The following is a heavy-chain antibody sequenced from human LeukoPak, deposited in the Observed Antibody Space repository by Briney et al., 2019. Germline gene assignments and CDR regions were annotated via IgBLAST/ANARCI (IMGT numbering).Heavy chain of an antibody. CDR1: GGSITSSSYY. D-gene: IGHD6-19*01. V-gene: IGHV4-39*01. Sequence: ETLSLTFTVSGGSITSSSYYWGWIRPPPGKGLEWIGSIYYSGSTYYNPSLKSRVTISVDTSKNQFSLKLSSVTAADTAVYYCARGVPGIAVDDYWGQGTLVTVSS. CDR2: IYYSGST. CDR3: ARGVPGIAVDDY. J-gene: IGHJ4*02.